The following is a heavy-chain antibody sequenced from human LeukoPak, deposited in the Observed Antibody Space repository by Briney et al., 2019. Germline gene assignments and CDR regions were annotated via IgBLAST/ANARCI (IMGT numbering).Heavy chain of an antibody. D-gene: IGHD5-18*01. CDR2: IIPIFGTA. V-gene: IGHV1-69*13. Sequence: GASVKVSCKASGGTFSSYAISWVRQAPGQGLEWMGGIIPIFGTANYAQKFQGRVTITADESTSTAYMELSSLRSEDTAVYYCARSGFTAMVSHYYYYYMDVWGKGTTVTVSS. J-gene: IGHJ6*03. CDR1: GGTFSSYA. CDR3: ARSGFTAMVSHYYYYYMDV.